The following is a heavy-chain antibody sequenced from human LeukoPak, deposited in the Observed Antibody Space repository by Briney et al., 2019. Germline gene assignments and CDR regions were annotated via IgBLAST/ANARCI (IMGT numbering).Heavy chain of an antibody. V-gene: IGHV3-23*01. D-gene: IGHD3-10*01. CDR2: MSGSGSNT. Sequence: GGSLRLSCRVSGFRFGAYAMTWVRQPPGKGLEWVSTMSGSGSNTYYADSVKGRFTISRDNSETTLYLQMNSLRVDDTAEYYCAIHPTMVRGVDDGLDLWGQGTMVAVSS. J-gene: IGHJ3*01. CDR1: GFRFGAYA. CDR3: AIHPTMVRGVDDGLDL.